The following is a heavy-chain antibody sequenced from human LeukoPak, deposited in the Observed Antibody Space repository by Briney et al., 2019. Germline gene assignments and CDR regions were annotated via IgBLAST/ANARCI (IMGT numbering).Heavy chain of an antibody. CDR3: ARQNDFRLDY. D-gene: IGHD3-3*01. CDR1: GYTFSSYW. V-gene: IGHV5-51*01. CDR2: ICPGDSDT. Sequence: GESLRISCKGSGYTFSSYWIGWVRQMPGKGLEWMGIICPGDSDTRYSPSLQGQVTISVDTSIGTAYLQWSSLKASDTDIYYCARQNDFRLDYWGQGTLVTVSS. J-gene: IGHJ4*02.